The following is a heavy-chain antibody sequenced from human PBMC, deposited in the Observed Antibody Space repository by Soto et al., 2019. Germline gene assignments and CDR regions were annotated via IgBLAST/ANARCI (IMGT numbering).Heavy chain of an antibody. D-gene: IGHD4-17*01. CDR1: GYTLTELS. CDR3: ATGSYYGDYDRVFRYWCFDL. V-gene: IGHV1-24*01. J-gene: IGHJ2*01. CDR2: FDPEDGET. Sequence: ASVKVSCKVSGYTLTELSMPWVRQAPGKGLEWMGGFDPEDGETIYAQKFQGRVTMTEDTSTDTAYMELSSLRSEDTAVYYCATGSYYGDYDRVFRYWCFDLWGRGTLVTVSS.